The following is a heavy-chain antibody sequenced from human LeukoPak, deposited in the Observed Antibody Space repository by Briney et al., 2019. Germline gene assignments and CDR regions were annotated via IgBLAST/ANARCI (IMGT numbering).Heavy chain of an antibody. D-gene: IGHD4-11*01. CDR3: ARQVGKILTVTPRYFDN. J-gene: IGHJ4*02. Sequence: GESLKISCKASGYTFTDYWIGWVRQMPGKGLEWMGIVWPDDSDTRYSSSFQGQVTISADKSTTTAYLQWSGLKASDTAMYYCARQVGKILTVTPRYFDNWGQGTLVTVSS. CDR1: GYTFTDYW. CDR2: VWPDDSDT. V-gene: IGHV5-51*01.